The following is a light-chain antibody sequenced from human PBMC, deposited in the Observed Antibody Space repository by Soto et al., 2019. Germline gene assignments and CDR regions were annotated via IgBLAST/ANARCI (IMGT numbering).Light chain of an antibody. CDR2: AAS. V-gene: IGKV1-6*01. Sequence: AIQMTQFPSSLSASVGDRVTITCRASQGVGDDLGWYQQRPGKAPKVLIYAASTLQSGVPSRFSGSGSGTFFTLTISSLQPDDSATYYCLQDHDYPHTFGQGTKVEIK. J-gene: IGKJ1*01. CDR1: QGVGDD. CDR3: LQDHDYPHT.